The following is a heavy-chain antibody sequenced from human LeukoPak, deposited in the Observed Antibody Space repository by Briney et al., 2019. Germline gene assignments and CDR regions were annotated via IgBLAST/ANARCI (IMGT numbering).Heavy chain of an antibody. Sequence: SETLSLTCTVSGGSISSGDYYWSWIRQPPGKGLEWIGYIYYSGSTYYNPSLKSRVTISVDTSKNQFSLKLSSVTAADTAVYYCARESRGEYSYGLYDYWGQGTLVTVSS. D-gene: IGHD5-18*01. CDR2: IYYSGST. CDR1: GGSISSGDYY. V-gene: IGHV4-30-4*01. CDR3: ARESRGEYSYGLYDY. J-gene: IGHJ4*02.